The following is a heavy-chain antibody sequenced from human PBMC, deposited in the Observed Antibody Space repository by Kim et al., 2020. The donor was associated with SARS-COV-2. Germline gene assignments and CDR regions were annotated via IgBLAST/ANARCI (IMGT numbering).Heavy chain of an antibody. CDR3: ARVRYSYGPRGYFDY. V-gene: IGHV3-33*01. CDR2: IWYDGSNK. Sequence: GGSLRLSCAASGFTFSSYGMHWVRQAPGKGLEWVAVIWYDGSNKYYADSVKGRFTISRDNSKNTLYLQMNSLRAEDTAVYYCARVRYSYGPRGYFDYWGQGTLVTVSS. CDR1: GFTFSSYG. J-gene: IGHJ4*02. D-gene: IGHD5-18*01.